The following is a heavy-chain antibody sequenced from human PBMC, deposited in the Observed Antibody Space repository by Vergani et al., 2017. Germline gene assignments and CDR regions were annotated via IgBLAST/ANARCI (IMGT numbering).Heavy chain of an antibody. CDR3: ASFSFVEMATAYAFDI. V-gene: IGHV7-4-1*02. J-gene: IGHJ3*02. D-gene: IGHD5-24*01. CDR2: IKTNTGNP. CDR1: GYTFTSYG. Sequence: QVQLVQSGAEVKKPGASVKVSCKASGYTFTSYGISWVRQAPGQGLEWMGWIKTNTGNPTYAQGFTGRFVFSLDTSVSTAYLQISSLKAEDTAVYYCASFSFVEMATAYAFDIWGQGTMVTVSS.